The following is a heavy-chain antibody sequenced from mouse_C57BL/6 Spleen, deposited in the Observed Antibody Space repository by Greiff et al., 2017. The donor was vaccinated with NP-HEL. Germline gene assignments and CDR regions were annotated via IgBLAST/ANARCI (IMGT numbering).Heavy chain of an antibody. J-gene: IGHJ4*01. CDR2: ISDGGSYT. D-gene: IGHD1-1*01. Sequence: EVKLMESGGGLVKPGGSLKLSCAASGFTFSSYAMSWVRQTPEKRLEWVATISDGGSYTYYPDNVKGRFTISRDNAKNNLYLQMSHLKSEDTAMYYCARGYGSSYHAMDYWGQGTSVTVSS. V-gene: IGHV5-4*03. CDR3: ARGYGSSYHAMDY. CDR1: GFTFSSYA.